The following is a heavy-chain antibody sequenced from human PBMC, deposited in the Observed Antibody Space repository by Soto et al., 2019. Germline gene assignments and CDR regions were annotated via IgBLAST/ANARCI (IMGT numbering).Heavy chain of an antibody. J-gene: IGHJ4*02. CDR3: ARATESHYFDY. CDR1: GGSISSGDYY. V-gene: IGHV4-30-4*01. CDR2: IYYSGST. Sequence: SETLSLTCTVSGGSISSGDYYWSWIRQPPGKGLEWIGYIYYSGSTYYNPSLKSPVTISTDTSKKEFSLTLTSVTAADTAVYYCARATESHYFDYWGRGILVTVSS.